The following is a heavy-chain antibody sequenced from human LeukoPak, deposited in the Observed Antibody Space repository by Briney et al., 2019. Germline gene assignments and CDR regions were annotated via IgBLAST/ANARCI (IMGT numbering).Heavy chain of an antibody. D-gene: IGHD4-17*01. V-gene: IGHV3-30-3*01. Sequence: QAGGSLRLSCAASGFTLSSNPMHWVRQAPGKGLEWVAVISNDGSGKSDADSVKGRFTVSRDNSKNMLYLQMNSLRTEDTAVYYCARGVYGDSLNWYFDLWGRGTLVTVSS. J-gene: IGHJ2*01. CDR1: GFTLSSNP. CDR2: ISNDGSGK. CDR3: ARGVYGDSLNWYFDL.